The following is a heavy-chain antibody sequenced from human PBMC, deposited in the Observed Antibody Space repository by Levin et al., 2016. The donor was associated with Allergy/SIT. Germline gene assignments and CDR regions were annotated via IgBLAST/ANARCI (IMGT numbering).Heavy chain of an antibody. CDR3: ASNIRGVDY. Sequence: WVRQAPGQGLEWMGRIIPILGIANYAQKFQGRVTITADKSTSTAYMELSSLRSEDTAVYYCASNIRGVDYWGQGTLVTVSS. CDR2: IIPILGIA. D-gene: IGHD3-3*01. V-gene: IGHV1-69*02. J-gene: IGHJ4*02.